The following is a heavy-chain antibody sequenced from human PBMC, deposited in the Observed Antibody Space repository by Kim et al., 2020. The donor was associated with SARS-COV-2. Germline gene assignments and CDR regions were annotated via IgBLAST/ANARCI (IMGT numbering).Heavy chain of an antibody. Sequence: QKLQGRVTMTTDTATSTAYMELRSLRSDDTAMYYCARGLGAAAGTNYFDYWGQGTLVTVSS. V-gene: IGHV1-18*01. D-gene: IGHD6-13*01. J-gene: IGHJ4*02. CDR3: ARGLGAAAGTNYFDY.